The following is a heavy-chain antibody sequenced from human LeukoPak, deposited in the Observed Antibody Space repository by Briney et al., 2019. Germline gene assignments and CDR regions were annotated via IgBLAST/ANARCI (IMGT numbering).Heavy chain of an antibody. Sequence: SSGNYHWSWIRQPAGKGLEWVGFIASETYGGTAEYAASVKGRFTISRDDSKSIAYLQMNSLKTEDTAVYYCTRDQTPYYWGQGTLVTVSS. CDR2: IASETYGGTA. V-gene: IGHV3-49*02. J-gene: IGHJ4*02. CDR1: SSGNYH. CDR3: TRDQTPYY.